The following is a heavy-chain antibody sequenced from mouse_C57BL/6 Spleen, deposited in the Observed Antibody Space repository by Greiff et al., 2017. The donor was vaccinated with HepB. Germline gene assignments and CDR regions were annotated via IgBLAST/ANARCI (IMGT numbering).Heavy chain of an antibody. CDR1: GFSLTSYG. J-gene: IGHJ3*01. Sequence: QVQLQQSGPGLVQPSQSLSITCTVSGFSLTSYGVHWVRQSPGKGLEWLGVIWSGGSTDYNAAFISRLSISKDNSKSQVFFKMNSLQADDTAIYYCARNGGLRGAWFAYWGQGTLVTVSA. CDR3: ARNGGLRGAWFAY. CDR2: IWSGGST. D-gene: IGHD2-4*01. V-gene: IGHV2-2*01.